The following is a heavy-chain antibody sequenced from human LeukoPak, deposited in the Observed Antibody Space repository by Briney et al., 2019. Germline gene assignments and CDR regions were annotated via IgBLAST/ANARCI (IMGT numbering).Heavy chain of an antibody. CDR1: GYNFTSYW. CDR3: ASAHGGYYYYYMPV. Sequence: GESLQIFCKGSGYNFTSYWIGWVRQMPGKGVEWMGIIYPGASRTRHSPSFQGQVTISADKSISTAYLQWSSLTASDTAMYYCASAHGGYYYYYMPVWSKAPSITVPS. D-gene: IGHD3-16*01. J-gene: IGHJ6*03. V-gene: IGHV5-51*01. CDR2: IYPGASRT.